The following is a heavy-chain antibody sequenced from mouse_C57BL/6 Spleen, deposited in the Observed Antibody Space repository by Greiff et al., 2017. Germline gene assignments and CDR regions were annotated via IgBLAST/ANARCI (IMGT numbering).Heavy chain of an antibody. Sequence: DVKLVESGGGLVKPGGSLKLSCAASGFTFSSYAMSWVRQTPEKRLEWVATISDGGSYTYYPDNVKGRFTISRDNAKNNLYLQMSHLKSEDTAMYYCARRPLPPYYFDYWGQGTTLTVSS. CDR3: ARRPLPPYYFDY. CDR2: ISDGGSYT. V-gene: IGHV5-4*03. J-gene: IGHJ2*01. CDR1: GFTFSSYA.